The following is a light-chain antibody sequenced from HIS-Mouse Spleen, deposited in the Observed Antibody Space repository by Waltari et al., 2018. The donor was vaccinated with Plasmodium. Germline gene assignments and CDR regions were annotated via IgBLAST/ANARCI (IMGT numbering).Light chain of an antibody. Sequence: DLVMTQSQDSLAVSLGERPTINCKSSQSVLYSSNNKNYLAWYQQKPGQPPKLLIYWASTRESGVPDRFSGSGSGTDFTLTISSLQAEDVAVYYCQQYYSTPYTFGQGTKLEIK. V-gene: IGKV4-1*01. CDR3: QQYYSTPYT. J-gene: IGKJ2*01. CDR2: WAS. CDR1: QSVLYSSNNKNY.